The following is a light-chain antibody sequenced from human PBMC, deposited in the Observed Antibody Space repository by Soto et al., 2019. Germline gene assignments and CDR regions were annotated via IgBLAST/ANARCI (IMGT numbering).Light chain of an antibody. CDR2: EVS. CDR1: SSDIGTYNY. CDR3: SSYTSSSTLEV. J-gene: IGLJ3*02. Sequence: QSALTQPASVSGSPGQSIIISCTGTSSDIGTYNYVSWYQQHPGKAPKLMIFEVSNRPSGVSNRFSGSKSGNTASLTISGLQAEDEADYYCSSYTSSSTLEVFGGGTKVTVL. V-gene: IGLV2-14*01.